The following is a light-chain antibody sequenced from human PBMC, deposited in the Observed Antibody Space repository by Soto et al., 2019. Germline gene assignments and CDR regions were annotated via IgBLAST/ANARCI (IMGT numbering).Light chain of an antibody. CDR3: QQYYNTPYT. Sequence: IVMSQSSDSLAVSLGERATINCKSSQSVLHRSTNNNYLAWYQQKPGQPPKLLFYWASTRQSGVPGRFSGSGSETDFTLTISSLQAEDVAVYYCQQYYNTPYTFGQGTKLEIK. J-gene: IGKJ2*01. V-gene: IGKV4-1*01. CDR1: QSVLHRSTNNNY. CDR2: WAS.